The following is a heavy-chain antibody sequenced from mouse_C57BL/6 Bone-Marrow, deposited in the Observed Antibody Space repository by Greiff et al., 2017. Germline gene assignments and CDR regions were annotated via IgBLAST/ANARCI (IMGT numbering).Heavy chain of an antibody. Sequence: EVKVVESGGGLVQPGGSLKLSCAASGFTFSDYYMYWVRQTPEKRLEWVAYISNGGGSTYYPDTVKGRFTISRDNAKNTLYLQMSRLKFEDTAMYYCARHRPLGIYGEGSMDYWGQGTSVTVSS. V-gene: IGHV5-12*01. D-gene: IGHD1-1*01. CDR3: ARHRPLGIYGEGSMDY. CDR2: ISNGGGST. J-gene: IGHJ4*01. CDR1: GFTFSDYY.